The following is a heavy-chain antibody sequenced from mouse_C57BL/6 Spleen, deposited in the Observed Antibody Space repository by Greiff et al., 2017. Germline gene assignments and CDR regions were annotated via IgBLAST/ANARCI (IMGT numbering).Heavy chain of an antibody. D-gene: IGHD1-1*01. J-gene: IGHJ1*03. CDR2: IYPGDGDT. CDR3: ARKGIYYYGSSYGYFDV. CDR1: GYAFSSSW. V-gene: IGHV1-82*01. Sequence: QVQLKQSGPELVKPGASVKISCKASGYAFSSSWMNWVKQRPGKGLEWIGRIYPGDGDTNYNGKFKGKATLTADKSSSTAYMQLSSLTSEDSAVYFCARKGIYYYGSSYGYFDVWGTGTTVTVSS.